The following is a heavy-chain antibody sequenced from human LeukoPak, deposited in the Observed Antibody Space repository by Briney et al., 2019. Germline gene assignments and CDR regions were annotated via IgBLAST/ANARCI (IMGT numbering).Heavy chain of an antibody. CDR3: ARVPEAPYGSGSYSPWYFDY. CDR1: GYTFTSYG. D-gene: IGHD3-10*01. J-gene: IGHJ4*02. V-gene: IGHV1-18*01. Sequence: ASVTVSCKASGYTFTSYGISWVRQAPGQGLEWMGWISGYNGNTNYAQQKLQGRVTMTTDTSTSTAYMELRSLRSDDTAVYYCARVPEAPYGSGSYSPWYFDYWGQGTLVTVSS. CDR2: ISGYNGNT.